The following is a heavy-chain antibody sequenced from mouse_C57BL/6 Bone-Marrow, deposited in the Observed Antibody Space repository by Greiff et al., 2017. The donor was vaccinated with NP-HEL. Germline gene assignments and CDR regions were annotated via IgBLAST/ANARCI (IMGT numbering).Heavy chain of an antibody. CDR3: ARSYFGDY. J-gene: IGHJ4*01. CDR1: GFTFSSYG. D-gene: IGHD1-1*01. Sequence: DVQLVESGGDLVKPGGSLKLSCAASGFTFSSYGMSWVRQTPDKRLEWVATISSGGSYTYYPDSVKGRFTISRDNAKNTLYLQMSSLKSEDTAMYYCARSYFGDYWGQGTSVTVSS. CDR2: ISSGGSYT. V-gene: IGHV5-6*01.